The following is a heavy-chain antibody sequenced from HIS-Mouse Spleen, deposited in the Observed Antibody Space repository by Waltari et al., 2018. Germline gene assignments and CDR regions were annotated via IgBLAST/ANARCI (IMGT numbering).Heavy chain of an antibody. CDR3: AHSGKSGIAAAGPTAYDY. J-gene: IGHJ4*02. V-gene: IGHV2-5*01. Sequence: QIPLKESGPSLGKPTQTLPPTSPFPGFSLSPGGGGGGWFRRPPGKALEWLAPLYWNDDKSYSPPLKGRLTITKDPSKNQVVLTMTNMDPVDTATYYCAHSGKSGIAAAGPTAYDYWGQGTLVTVSS. D-gene: IGHD6-13*01. CDR2: LYWNDDK. CDR1: GFSLSPGGGG.